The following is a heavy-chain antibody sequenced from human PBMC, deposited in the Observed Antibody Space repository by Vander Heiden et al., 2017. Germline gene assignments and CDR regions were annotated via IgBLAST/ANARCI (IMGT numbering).Heavy chain of an antibody. CDR1: GYTFSDYS. CDR2: MNPNSGDT. J-gene: IGHJ4*02. CDR3: ARNSPYNYVWGIIDY. V-gene: IGHV1-2*02. D-gene: IGHD3-16*01. Sequence: QVQLVQSGGEVKKPGASMKVSCKASGYTFSDYSIHWVRQAPGQGLEGMGWMNPNSGDTNYAQKFQDRVTMTRDTSINTAYMEVSRLRSDDTAVYYCARNSPYNYVWGIIDYWGQGTLVTVSS.